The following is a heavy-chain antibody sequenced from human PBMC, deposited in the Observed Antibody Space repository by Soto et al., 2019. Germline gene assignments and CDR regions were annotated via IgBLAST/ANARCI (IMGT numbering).Heavy chain of an antibody. V-gene: IGHV3-53*02. J-gene: IGHJ6*02. CDR3: ARDGGAYCTNGVCPIFPYGMDV. CDR2: IYSGGST. Sequence: EVQLVETGGGLIQPGGSLRLSCAASGFTVSSNYMSWVRQAPGNGLEWVSVIYSGGSTYYADSVKGRFTISRDNSKNTLYLQMNSLRAEDTAVYYCARDGGAYCTNGVCPIFPYGMDVWGQGTTVTVSS. CDR1: GFTVSSNY. D-gene: IGHD2-8*01.